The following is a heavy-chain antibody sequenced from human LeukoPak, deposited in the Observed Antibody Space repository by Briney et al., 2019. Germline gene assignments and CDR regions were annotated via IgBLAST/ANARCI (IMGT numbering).Heavy chain of an antibody. V-gene: IGHV4-4*07. J-gene: IGHJ4*02. D-gene: IGHD6-19*01. CDR2: ICTTGSS. CDR1: GGSNSSYY. CDR3: ARDNPVAGNRGIDY. Sequence: SETLSLTCTVSGGSNSSYYWSWIRQPAGKGLEWLGRICTTGSSNYNPSLKSRVTMSVDTSKNQFSLKLSSVTAADTAVYYCARDNPVAGNRGIDYWGQGTLVTVSS.